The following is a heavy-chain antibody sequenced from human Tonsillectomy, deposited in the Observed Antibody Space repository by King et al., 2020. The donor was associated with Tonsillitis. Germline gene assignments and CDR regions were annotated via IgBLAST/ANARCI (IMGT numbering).Heavy chain of an antibody. CDR1: GGSLSNYD. CDR2: INRSGSA. D-gene: IGHD3-3*01. Sequence: VQLQQWGAGLLKPSETLSLTCAVSGGSLSNYDWSWLRQPPGNGLEWIGEINRSGSANYNPSLKSRVTISVDTSKNQFSLKLSSVTAAEPAVYYCARGPAAISGVVITPPTYFDYWAQGTLAT. CDR3: ARGPAAISGVVITPPTYFDY. V-gene: IGHV4-34*01. J-gene: IGHJ4*02.